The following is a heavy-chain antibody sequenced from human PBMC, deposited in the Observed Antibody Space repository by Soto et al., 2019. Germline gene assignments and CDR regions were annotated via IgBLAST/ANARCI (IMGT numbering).Heavy chain of an antibody. J-gene: IGHJ3*02. CDR1: GFTFSSYE. V-gene: IGHV3-48*03. CDR2: ISSSGSTI. CDR3: ASDPYYYDSSGYGHDAFDI. D-gene: IGHD3-22*01. Sequence: PGGSLRLSCAASGFTFSSYEMNWVRQAPGKGLEWVSYISSSGSTIYYADSVKGRFTISRDNAKNSLYLQMNSLRAEDTAVYYCASDPYYYDSSGYGHDAFDIWGQGTMVTVS.